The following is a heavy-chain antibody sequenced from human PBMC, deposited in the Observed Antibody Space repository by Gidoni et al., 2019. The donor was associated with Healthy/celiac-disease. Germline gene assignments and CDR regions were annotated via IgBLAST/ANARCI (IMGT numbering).Heavy chain of an antibody. CDR3: ARDGSDIVVGGWFDP. Sequence: QVQLQESGPGLVKPSQTLSLTCTVSGGSISSGDYYWSWIRQPPGKGLEWIGYIYYSGSTYYNPSLKSRVTISVDTSKNQFSLKLSSVTAADTAVYYCARDGSDIVVGGWFDPWGQGTLVTVSS. CDR2: IYYSGST. CDR1: GGSISSGDYY. V-gene: IGHV4-30-4*01. D-gene: IGHD2-15*01. J-gene: IGHJ5*02.